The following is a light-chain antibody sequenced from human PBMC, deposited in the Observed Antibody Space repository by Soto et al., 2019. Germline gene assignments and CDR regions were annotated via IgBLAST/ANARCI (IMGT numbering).Light chain of an antibody. V-gene: IGKV3-15*01. CDR3: QQYKSYST. J-gene: IGKJ1*01. CDR2: GAS. CDR1: QSVSSN. Sequence: EIVMAQSPATPSLSPGERATLSRRASQSVSSNLAWYQQKPGQAPRLLIYGASTRATGIPARFSGSGSGTEFTLTINNLQPDDLATYICQQYKSYSTFGRGTKVDIK.